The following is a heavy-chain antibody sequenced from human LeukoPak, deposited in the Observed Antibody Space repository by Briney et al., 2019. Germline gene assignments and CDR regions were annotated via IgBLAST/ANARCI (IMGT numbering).Heavy chain of an antibody. CDR2: IYHSGST. CDR1: GGSISSSNW. J-gene: IGHJ3*02. CDR3: ASLGLELRFGELPQRAFDI. Sequence: GTLSLTCAVSGGSISSSNWWSWVRQPPGKGLEWIGEIYHSGSTNYNPSLKSRVTISLDKSKKQFSLKLNSVTAADTAVYYCASLGLELRFGELPQRAFDIWGQGTTVTVSS. D-gene: IGHD3-10*01. V-gene: IGHV4-4*02.